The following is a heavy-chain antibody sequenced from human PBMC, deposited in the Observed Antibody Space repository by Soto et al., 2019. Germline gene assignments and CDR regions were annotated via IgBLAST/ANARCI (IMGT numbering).Heavy chain of an antibody. CDR1: GFTFRSYA. V-gene: IGHV3-23*01. CDR2: ISGSDGST. D-gene: IGHD1-7*01. CDR3: AKDLGWNYVSWFDP. J-gene: IGHJ5*02. Sequence: GGSLRLSSAASGFTFRSYAMSWVRQAPGKGLEWVSAISGSDGSTYYADSVKGRFTISRDNSKNTLYLQMNSLRAEDTAVYYCAKDLGWNYVSWFDPWGQGTLVTVSS.